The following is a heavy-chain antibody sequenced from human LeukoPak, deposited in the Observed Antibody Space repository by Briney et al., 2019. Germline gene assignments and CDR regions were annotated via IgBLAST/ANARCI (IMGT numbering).Heavy chain of an antibody. D-gene: IGHD1-1*01. CDR3: AGSDTTGYIPREWDYWYFDL. CDR2: ISYDGSNK. Sequence: QSGGSLRLSCAASGFTFSSYAMHWVRQAPGKGLEWVAVISYDGSNKYYADSVKGRFTISRDNAKNSLYLQMNSLRAEDTAVYYCAGSDTTGYIPREWDYWYFDLWGRGTLVTVSS. CDR1: GFTFSSYA. J-gene: IGHJ2*01. V-gene: IGHV3-30*04.